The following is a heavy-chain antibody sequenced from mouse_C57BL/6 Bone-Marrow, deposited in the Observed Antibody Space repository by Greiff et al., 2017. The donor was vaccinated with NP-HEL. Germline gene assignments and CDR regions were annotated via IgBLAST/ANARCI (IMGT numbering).Heavy chain of an antibody. V-gene: IGHV1-52*01. D-gene: IGHD1-1*01. J-gene: IGHJ3*01. Sequence: QVHVKQPGAELVRPGSSVKLSCTASGYPFPSYWLPWVTQRPIPGLDWIGNIDPSDSETHYNQKFKDKATLTVDKSSSTAYMQLSSLTSEDSAVYYCARPYGSTWFAYWGQGTLVTVSA. CDR1: GYPFPSYW. CDR2: IDPSDSET. CDR3: ARPYGSTWFAY.